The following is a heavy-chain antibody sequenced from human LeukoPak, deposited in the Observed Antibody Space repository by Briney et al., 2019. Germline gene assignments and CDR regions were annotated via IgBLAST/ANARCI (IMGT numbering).Heavy chain of an antibody. CDR2: ISYDGSNK. CDR1: GFTFSIYV. Sequence: GGSLRLSCAASGFTFSIYVMHWVRQAPGKGLEWVAVISYDGSNKYYADSVKGRFTISRDNSKNTLYLQMNSLRPEDTSVYYCAKTGSGWYFDYWGQGTLVTVSS. J-gene: IGHJ4*02. D-gene: IGHD6-19*01. CDR3: AKTGSGWYFDY. V-gene: IGHV3-30*18.